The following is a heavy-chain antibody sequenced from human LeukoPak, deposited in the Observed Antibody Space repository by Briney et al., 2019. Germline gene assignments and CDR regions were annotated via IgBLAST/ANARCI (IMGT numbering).Heavy chain of an antibody. V-gene: IGHV1-24*01. D-gene: IGHD2-2*01. CDR3: ATTYCSSTSCQHMDV. CDR2: FDPEDGET. J-gene: IGHJ6*03. Sequence: ASVKVSCKVSGYTLTELSMHWVRQAPGKGLEWMGGFDPEDGETIYAQKFQGRVTMTEDTSTDTAYMELSSLRSEDTAVYYCATTYCSSTSCQHMDVWGKGTTVTVSS. CDR1: GYTLTELS.